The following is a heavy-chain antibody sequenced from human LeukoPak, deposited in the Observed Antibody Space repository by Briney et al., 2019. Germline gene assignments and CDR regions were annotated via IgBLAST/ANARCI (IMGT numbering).Heavy chain of an antibody. CDR2: IRSKAYGETR. J-gene: IGHJ6*03. CDR3: TRHQRLVATTGQDYYYTDV. D-gene: IGHD5-12*01. V-gene: IGHV3-49*03. CDR1: GFTFGDYA. Sequence: GGSLRLSCTTSGFTFGDYAMSGFRQAPGKGLEWVGFIRSKAYGETREYAASVKGRFTISRDDSKSIANLQMSSLKTEDTAVYYCTRHQRLVATTGQDYYYTDVWGRGTTVAVSS.